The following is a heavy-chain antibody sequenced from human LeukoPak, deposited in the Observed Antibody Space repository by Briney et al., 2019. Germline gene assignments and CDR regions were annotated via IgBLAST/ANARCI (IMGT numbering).Heavy chain of an antibody. CDR1: GFTFSSYA. V-gene: IGHV3-23*01. J-gene: IGHJ3*02. CDR3: AKDSLQWLDNPPLAFDI. Sequence: GGSLRLSCAASGFTFSSYAMSWVRQAPGKGLEWVSAISGSGGSTYYADSVKGRFTISRDNSKNTLYLQVNSLRAEDTAVYYCAKDSLQWLDNPPLAFDIWGQGTMVTVSS. D-gene: IGHD6-19*01. CDR2: ISGSGGST.